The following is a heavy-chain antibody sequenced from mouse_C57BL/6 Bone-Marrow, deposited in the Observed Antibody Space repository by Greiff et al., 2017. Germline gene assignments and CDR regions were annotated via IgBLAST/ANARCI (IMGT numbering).Heavy chain of an antibody. CDR3: GYYGYDGPCWYFDV. D-gene: IGHD2-2*01. CDR1: GYTFTSYG. V-gene: IGHV1-81*01. CDR2: IYPRSGNT. Sequence: QVQLKQSGAELARPGASVKLSCKASGYTFTSYGISWVKQRTGQGLEWIGEIYPRSGNTYYNEKFKGKATLTVDKSSSTAYMQLSSLTSEDSAVYYCGYYGYDGPCWYFDVWGTGTTVTVSS. J-gene: IGHJ1*03.